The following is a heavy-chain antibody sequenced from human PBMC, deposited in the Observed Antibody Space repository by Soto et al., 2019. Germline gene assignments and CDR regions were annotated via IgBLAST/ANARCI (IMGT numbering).Heavy chain of an antibody. V-gene: IGHV4-30-4*01. Sequence: SQTLSLTCTVSGGSISSGDYYWSWIRQPPGKGLEWIGYIYYSGSTYYNPSLKSRVTISVDTSKNQFSLKLSSVTAADTAVYYCARGAPNYYDSSGYYYWFDPWGQGTLVTVSS. D-gene: IGHD3-22*01. CDR3: ARGAPNYYDSSGYYYWFDP. CDR2: IYYSGST. CDR1: GGSISSGDYY. J-gene: IGHJ5*02.